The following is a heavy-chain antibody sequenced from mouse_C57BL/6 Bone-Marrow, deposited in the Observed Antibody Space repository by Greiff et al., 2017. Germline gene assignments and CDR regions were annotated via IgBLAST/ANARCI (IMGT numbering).Heavy chain of an antibody. Sequence: SGAELVRPGASVKLSCTASGFNIKDDYMHWVKQRPEQGLEWIGWIDPENGDTEYASKFQGKATITADTSSTTAYLQLSSLTSEDTAVYYCTSFLDYAMDYWGQGTSVTVSS. D-gene: IGHD1-2*01. V-gene: IGHV14-4*01. CDR3: TSFLDYAMDY. CDR1: GFNIKDDY. J-gene: IGHJ4*01. CDR2: IDPENGDT.